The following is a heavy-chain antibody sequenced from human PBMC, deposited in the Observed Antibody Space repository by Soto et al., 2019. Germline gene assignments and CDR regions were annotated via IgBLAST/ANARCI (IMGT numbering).Heavy chain of an antibody. Sequence: ASVKVSCKASGYTFTGYYMHWVRQAPGQGLEWMGWINPNSGGTNYAQKFEGWVTMTTDTSISTAYMELSRLNFDDTAVYYCARGEQLVHFDSWGQGTLVTVSS. J-gene: IGHJ4*01. CDR2: INPNSGGT. V-gene: IGHV1-2*04. CDR3: ARGEQLVHFDS. D-gene: IGHD6-6*01. CDR1: GYTFTGYY.